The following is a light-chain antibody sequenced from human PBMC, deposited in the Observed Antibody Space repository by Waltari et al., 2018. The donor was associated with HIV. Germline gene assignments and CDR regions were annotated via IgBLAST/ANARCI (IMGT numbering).Light chain of an antibody. J-gene: IGLJ2*01. CDR1: SSDIKSYNY. V-gene: IGLV2-14*03. CDR3: SSYTSSSTVV. CDR2: DVS. Sequence: QSALTQPASVSGSPGQSSTLSCTGTSSDIKSYNYVPWYQQHPGKAPKLMIYDVSNRPSGVSNRFSGSKSGNTASLTISGLQAEDEADYYCSSYTSSSTVVFGGGTKLTVL.